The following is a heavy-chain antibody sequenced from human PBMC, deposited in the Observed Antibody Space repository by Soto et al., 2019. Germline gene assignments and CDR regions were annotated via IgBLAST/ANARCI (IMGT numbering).Heavy chain of an antibody. CDR3: AKGGRQWLVTSDFNH. CDR1: GFTFSNYV. CDR2: ISSDGSNK. Sequence: GGSLRLSCAASGFTFSNYVMDWVRQAPGKGLEWVAVISSDGSNKYYADSVKGRFSVSRDNSKNTLFLQVSSLRTEDTAVYYCAKGGRQWLVTSDFNHSGQGALVTVSS. V-gene: IGHV3-30-3*01. J-gene: IGHJ4*02. D-gene: IGHD6-19*01.